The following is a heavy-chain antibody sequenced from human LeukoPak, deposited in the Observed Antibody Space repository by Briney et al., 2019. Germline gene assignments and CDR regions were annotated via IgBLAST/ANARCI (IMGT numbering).Heavy chain of an antibody. CDR2: IWYDGSNK. J-gene: IGHJ4*02. CDR3: AKVGPSGTRRYFDY. D-gene: IGHD2-15*01. V-gene: IGHV3-33*06. Sequence: GGSLRLSCAASGFTFSTYGMHWVRQAPGKGLEWVAVIWYDGSNKYYADSVKGRFTISRDNSKNTLYLQMNSLRAEDTAVYYCAKVGPSGTRRYFDYWGQGTLVTVSS. CDR1: GFTFSTYG.